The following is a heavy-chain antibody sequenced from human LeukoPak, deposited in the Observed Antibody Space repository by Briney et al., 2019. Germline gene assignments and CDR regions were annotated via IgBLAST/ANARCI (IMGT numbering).Heavy chain of an antibody. J-gene: IGHJ6*02. D-gene: IGHD2-15*01. CDR2: TCYSSKWYN. V-gene: IGHV6-1*01. CDR1: GVSVSTNNAA. Sequence: SQTLSLTCAISGVSVSTNNAAWSWIRQSPSRGLEWLGRTCYSSKWYNYYAGSVKSRIIFNPDTSKTQFTLQLNAVTPEDTAVYNGAREKVVIAATHYYGMDVWGQGTTVTVSS. CDR3: AREKVVIAATHYYGMDV.